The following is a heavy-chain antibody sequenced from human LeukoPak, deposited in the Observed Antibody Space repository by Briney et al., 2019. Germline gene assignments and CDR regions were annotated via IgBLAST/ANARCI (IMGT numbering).Heavy chain of an antibody. Sequence: ASVKVSCKASGYTFTGYYMHWVRQAPGQGLEWMGWINPNSGGTNYAQKFQGRVTMTRDTSISTAYMELGRLRSDDTAVYYCARPRWRWFGDTTFDYWGQGTLVTVSS. D-gene: IGHD3-10*01. CDR3: ARPRWRWFGDTTFDY. J-gene: IGHJ4*02. CDR1: GYTFTGYY. V-gene: IGHV1-2*02. CDR2: INPNSGGT.